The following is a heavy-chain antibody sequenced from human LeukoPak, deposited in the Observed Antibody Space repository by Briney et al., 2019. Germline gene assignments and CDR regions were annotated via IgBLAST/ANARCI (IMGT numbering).Heavy chain of an antibody. CDR2: ISSSTSNI. D-gene: IGHD2-21*01. V-gene: IGHV3-21*04. Sequence: GASLRLSCTGSGFIFNSYGINWVRQAPGKGLEWVACISSSTSNIFYADSVKGRFTISRDHAKDSVLLQMNSLRVEDTALYFCARDGVMAETPFYFDSWGEGALVTVSS. J-gene: IGHJ4*02. CDR1: GFIFNSYG. CDR3: ARDGVMAETPFYFDS.